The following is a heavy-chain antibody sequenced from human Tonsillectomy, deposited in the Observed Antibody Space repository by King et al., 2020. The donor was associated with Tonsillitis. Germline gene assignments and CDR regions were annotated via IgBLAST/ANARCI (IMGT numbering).Heavy chain of an antibody. J-gene: IGHJ4*02. CDR1: GGSISSGDYS. CDR3: ARKNGDYVHLDY. Sequence: VQLQESGPGLVKPSQTLSLTCTVSGGSISSGDYSWSWIRQPPGQGLEWIGYIYHSGSTYYNPSLESRISISLDTSKNQFSLKLRSVTAADTAMYYCARKNGDYVHLDYWGQGTLVTVPS. CDR2: IYHSGST. V-gene: IGHV4-30-4*01. D-gene: IGHD4-17*01.